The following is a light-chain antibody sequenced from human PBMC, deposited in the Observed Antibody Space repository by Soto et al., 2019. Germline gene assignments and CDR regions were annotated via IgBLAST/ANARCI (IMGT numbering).Light chain of an antibody. CDR3: SSFASSNNVPYV. J-gene: IGLJ1*01. V-gene: IGLV2-8*01. CDR1: SSDVGAYDY. Sequence: QSALTQPPSASGSPGQSVTISCTGTSSDVGAYDYVSWYQQHPGKAPKLMIYEINKRPSGVPDRFSGSKSGNTASLTVSGLQAEDEADYYCSSFASSNNVPYVFGTGTKLTVL. CDR2: EIN.